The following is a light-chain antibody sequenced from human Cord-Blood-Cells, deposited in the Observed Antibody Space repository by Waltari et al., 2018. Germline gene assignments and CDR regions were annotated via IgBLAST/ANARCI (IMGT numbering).Light chain of an antibody. V-gene: IGLV2-8*01. CDR1: SSHVGGYNC. CDR2: EVS. J-gene: IGLJ1*01. CDR3: SSYAGSNNYV. Sequence: QSALTQPPSASGSPGQSVTISCTGTSSHVGGYNCVSWYQQHPGKAPKLMIYEVSKRPSGVPDRFSGSKSGNTASLTVSGLQAEDEADYYCSSYAGSNNYVFGTGTKVTVL.